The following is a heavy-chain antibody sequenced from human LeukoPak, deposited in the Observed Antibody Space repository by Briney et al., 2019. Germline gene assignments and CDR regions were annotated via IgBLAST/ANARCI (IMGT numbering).Heavy chain of an antibody. D-gene: IGHD2/OR15-2a*01. Sequence: GGSLRLSCAASGFTVSSNYMSWVRQAPGKGLEWVSAISGSGGSTYYADSVKGRFTISRDNSKNTLYLQMNSLRAEDTAVYYCANEPFGGNFDYWGQGTLVTVSS. CDR3: ANEPFGGNFDY. CDR1: GFTVSSNY. V-gene: IGHV3-23*01. J-gene: IGHJ4*02. CDR2: ISGSGGST.